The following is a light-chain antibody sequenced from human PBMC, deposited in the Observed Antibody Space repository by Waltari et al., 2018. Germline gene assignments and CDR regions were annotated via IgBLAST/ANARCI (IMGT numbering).Light chain of an antibody. CDR2: RNN. Sequence: QSVLTQPPSASGTPGQRVTISCSGSSPNIGSNYVYWYQQLPGTAPKLLIYRNNQRPSGFPDRFSGSKSGTSASLAISGLRSEDEAEYYCAAWDDSLSGVVFGGGTKLTVL. CDR1: SPNIGSNY. CDR3: AAWDDSLSGVV. V-gene: IGLV1-47*01. J-gene: IGLJ2*01.